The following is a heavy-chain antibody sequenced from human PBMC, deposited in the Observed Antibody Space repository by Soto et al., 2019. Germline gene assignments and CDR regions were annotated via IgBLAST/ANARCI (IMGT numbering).Heavy chain of an antibody. D-gene: IGHD3-22*01. CDR3: ARDRSHYYDSSGPAGFFDY. Sequence: SCKASGGTFSSYAISWVRQAPGQGLEWMGGIIPIFGTANYAQKFQGRVTITADKSTSTAYMELSSLRSEDTAVYYCARDRSHYYDSSGPAGFFDYWGQGTLVTVSS. J-gene: IGHJ4*02. CDR2: IIPIFGTA. V-gene: IGHV1-69*06. CDR1: GGTFSSYA.